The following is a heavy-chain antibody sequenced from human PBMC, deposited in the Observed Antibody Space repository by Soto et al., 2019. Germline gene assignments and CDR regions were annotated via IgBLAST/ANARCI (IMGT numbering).Heavy chain of an antibody. CDR1: GFSLSTSGVG. D-gene: IGHD1-26*01. Sequence: QITLKEPGPTLVKPTQTLTLTCTFSGFSLSTSGVGVGWIRQPPGKTLEWLALIYWDDDKRYSPSLKSRLTITKDTSKYQVVLTMTNMDPVDTATYYCAHRPRGSHLDYYLDYWCQRTLVTVSS. CDR2: IYWDDDK. CDR3: AHRPRGSHLDYYLDY. V-gene: IGHV2-5*02. J-gene: IGHJ4*02.